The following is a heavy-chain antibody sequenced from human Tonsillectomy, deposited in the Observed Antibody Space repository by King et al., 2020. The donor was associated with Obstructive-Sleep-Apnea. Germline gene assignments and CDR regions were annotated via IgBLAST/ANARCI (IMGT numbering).Heavy chain of an antibody. V-gene: IGHV3-23*04. CDR1: GFTFSVYA. CDR2: ISGNGGDST. CDR3: AKDLSSWYSDYPFDY. D-gene: IGHD6-13*01. J-gene: IGHJ4*02. Sequence: VQLVESGGGFAQTGGSLRLSCAASGFTFSVYAMNWVRQAPGKGLEWVSSISGNGGDSTYYADSVKGRFTISRDNSKNTLYLQMNSLRAEATAVYYCAKDLSSWYSDYPFDYWGQGALVTVSS.